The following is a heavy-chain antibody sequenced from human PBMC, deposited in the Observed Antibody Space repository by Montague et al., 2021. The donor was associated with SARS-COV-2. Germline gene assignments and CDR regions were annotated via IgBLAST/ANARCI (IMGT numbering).Heavy chain of an antibody. Sequence: SETLSLTCTVSGGSIDSFYWSWIRRPPGKGLEWIGCIFHSGRTYYNPSLKSRVPMSVDTSKNQVSLRLSSLTAADTAVYYCARGGYYDNTGYYSDYYYNMGAWGQGTTVTVSS. CDR2: IFHSGRT. CDR1: GGSIDSFY. J-gene: IGHJ6*02. CDR3: ARGGYYDNTGYYSDYYYNMGA. D-gene: IGHD3-22*01. V-gene: IGHV4-59*12.